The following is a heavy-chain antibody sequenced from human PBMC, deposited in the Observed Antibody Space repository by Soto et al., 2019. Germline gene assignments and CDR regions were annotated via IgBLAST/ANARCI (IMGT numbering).Heavy chain of an antibody. J-gene: IGHJ5*02. CDR3: ARDGIAVAGSGAGWFDP. Sequence: QVQLVQSGAEVKKPGSSVKVSCKASGGTFSSYTISWVRQAPGQGLEWMGRIIPILGIANYAQKFQGRVTITAEKSTSTAYMELSSLRSEDTAVYYCARDGIAVAGSGAGWFDPWGQGTLVTVSS. V-gene: IGHV1-69*08. D-gene: IGHD6-19*01. CDR2: IIPILGIA. CDR1: GGTFSSYT.